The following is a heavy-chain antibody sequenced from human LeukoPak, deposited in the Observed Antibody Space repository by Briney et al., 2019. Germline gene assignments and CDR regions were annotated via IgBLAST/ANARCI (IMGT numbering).Heavy chain of an antibody. Sequence: ASVKVSCKASGGTFSSYAISWVRQAPGQGLEWMGGIIPIFGTANYAQKFQGRVTITADKSTSTAYMELSSLRSEDTAVYYCAREGDHYYDSSGYHPDAFDIWGQGTMVTVSS. D-gene: IGHD3-22*01. J-gene: IGHJ3*02. CDR1: GGTFSSYA. CDR2: IIPIFGTA. CDR3: AREGDHYYDSSGYHPDAFDI. V-gene: IGHV1-69*06.